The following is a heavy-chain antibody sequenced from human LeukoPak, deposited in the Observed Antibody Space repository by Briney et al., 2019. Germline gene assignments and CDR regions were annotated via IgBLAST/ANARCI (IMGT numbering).Heavy chain of an antibody. V-gene: IGHV1-69*04. J-gene: IGHJ4*02. CDR1: GGTFSSYA. CDR3: ARDDVGATGDPDY. Sequence: GSSVKVSCKASGGTFSSYAISWVRQAPGQGLEWMGRIIPILGIANYAQKFQGRVTITADKSTSTAYMELSSLRSEDTAVYYCARDDVGATGDPDYWGQGTLVTVSS. CDR2: IIPILGIA. D-gene: IGHD1-26*01.